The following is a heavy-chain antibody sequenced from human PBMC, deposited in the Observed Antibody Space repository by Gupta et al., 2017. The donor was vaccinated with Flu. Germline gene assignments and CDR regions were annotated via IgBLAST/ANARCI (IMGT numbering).Heavy chain of an antibody. CDR2: IYWDDDQ. Sequence: QITLEESGPTLVKRTQTLTLTCTCSGFSLSSPEVGVGWIRQPPGQALEWLALIYWDDDQYYNPSLKTRLAISKDTSRNQVILRMTNMDPADTATYYCANRRPVGLNYDVGTGFFDDWGQGFQVTVSS. D-gene: IGHD3-3*01. CDR3: ANRRPVGLNYDVGTGFFDD. V-gene: IGHV2-5*02. J-gene: IGHJ4*02. CDR1: GFSLSSPEVG.